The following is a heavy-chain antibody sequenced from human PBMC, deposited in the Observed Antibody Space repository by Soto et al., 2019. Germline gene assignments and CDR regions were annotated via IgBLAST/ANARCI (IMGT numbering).Heavy chain of an antibody. CDR2: ISTSGNV. D-gene: IGHD3-3*01. CDR3: ARDNNDFWSLYPLAFDY. Sequence: SDTLCLTCTVSGRSINTVYWSWVRQPAGKGLEWIGRISTSGNVVSKASLRSRLTMSVDTSKNQFSLRLTSVTAADTAVYYCARDNNDFWSLYPLAFDYWGQGALVT. J-gene: IGHJ4*02. V-gene: IGHV4-4*07. CDR1: GRSINTVY.